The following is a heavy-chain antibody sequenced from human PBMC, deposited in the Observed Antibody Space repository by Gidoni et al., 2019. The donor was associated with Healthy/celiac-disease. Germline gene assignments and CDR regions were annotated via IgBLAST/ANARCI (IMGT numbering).Heavy chain of an antibody. CDR2: TSAYNGNT. Sequence: QVQLVQSGAEVKKPGASGKVSCKASGYTFTSHGISWVRQAPGQGREWMGWTSAYNGNTNYAQKLQGRDSMTTDTSTGTAYRELRSLRSDDTAVYYCARDLTFWGSGWFPFDYWGQGTLVTVSS. D-gene: IGHD6-19*01. CDR1: GYTFTSHG. V-gene: IGHV1-18*01. J-gene: IGHJ4*02. CDR3: ARDLTFWGSGWFPFDY.